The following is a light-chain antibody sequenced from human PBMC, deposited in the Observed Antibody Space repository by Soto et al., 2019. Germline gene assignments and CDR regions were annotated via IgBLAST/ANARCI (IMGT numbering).Light chain of an antibody. CDR3: QQYDHLPRT. CDR1: QEISNY. J-gene: IGKJ1*01. V-gene: IGKV1-33*01. Sequence: DIQMIQSPSSLSASVGDRVTITCQASQEISNYLNLYQQKPGKAPKLLIYDASNLERGVPSRFSGRGSGTDFTFTISSLQPEDFATYYCQQYDHLPRTFGRGTKVEIK. CDR2: DAS.